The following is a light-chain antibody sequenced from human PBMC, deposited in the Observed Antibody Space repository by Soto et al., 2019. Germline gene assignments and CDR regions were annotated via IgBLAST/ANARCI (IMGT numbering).Light chain of an antibody. Sequence: QSVLTQPPSVSGAPGQRVTISCTGTSSNIGAGYYVHWYQQVPGTAPKLLIYGNTNRPSGVPDRFSGSQSDTSASLAITGLQAEDEADYYCQSYDSRLSDVVFGGGTKLTVL. CDR3: QSYDSRLSDVV. CDR2: GNT. V-gene: IGLV1-40*01. CDR1: SSNIGAGYY. J-gene: IGLJ2*01.